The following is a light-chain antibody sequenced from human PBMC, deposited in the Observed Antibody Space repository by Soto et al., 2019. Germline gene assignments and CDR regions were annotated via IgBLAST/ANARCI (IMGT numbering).Light chain of an antibody. CDR3: AAWDDSLNGWV. CDR1: ISNIGSNT. CDR2: SNN. Sequence: QSVLTQSPSASGTPGQNVTISCSGSISNIGSNTVNWFQHLPATAPKLLIYSNNERPSGVPDRISGSKSGTSASLAISGLQSEDEADYFCAAWDDSLNGWVFGGGTQLTVL. J-gene: IGLJ3*02. V-gene: IGLV1-44*01.